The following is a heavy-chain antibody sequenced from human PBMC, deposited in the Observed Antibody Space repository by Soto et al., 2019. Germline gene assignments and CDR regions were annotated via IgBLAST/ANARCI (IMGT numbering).Heavy chain of an antibody. Sequence: SETLSLTCTVSGGSISSGGYYWSWIRQHPGKGLEWIGYIYYSGSTYYNPSLKSRVTISVDTSKNQFSLKLSPVTAADTAVYYCARYIAAAGPRSRYFDYWGQGTLVTVSS. CDR3: ARYIAAAGPRSRYFDY. CDR1: GGSISSGGYY. J-gene: IGHJ4*02. D-gene: IGHD6-13*01. V-gene: IGHV4-31*03. CDR2: IYYSGST.